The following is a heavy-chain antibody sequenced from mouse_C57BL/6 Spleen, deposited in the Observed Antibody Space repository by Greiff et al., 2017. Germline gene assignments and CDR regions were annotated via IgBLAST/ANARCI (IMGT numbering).Heavy chain of an antibody. CDR1: GYTFTDYY. Sequence: VQLQQSGPVLVKPGASVKMSCKASGYTFTDYYMNWVKQSHGKSLEWIGVINPYNGGTSYNQKFKGKATLTVDKSSSTAYMELNSLTSEDSAVYYCARSGGPRYSDVWGTGTTVTVSS. V-gene: IGHV1-19*01. D-gene: IGHD3-1*01. CDR2: INPYNGGT. J-gene: IGHJ1*03. CDR3: ARSGGPRYSDV.